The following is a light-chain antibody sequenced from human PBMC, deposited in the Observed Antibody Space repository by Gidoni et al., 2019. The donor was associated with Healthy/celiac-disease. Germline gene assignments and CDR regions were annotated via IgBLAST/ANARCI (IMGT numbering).Light chain of an antibody. CDR3: SSYTSSSTLVV. Sequence: QSALTQPASVSGSPGQSITISCTGTSSDVGGYNYVSWYQQHPGKAPKLRIYEVSNRPSGVSNRFSGLQAEDEADYYCSSYTSSSTLVVFGGGTKLTVL. CDR1: SSDVGGYNY. J-gene: IGLJ2*01. V-gene: IGLV2-14*01. CDR2: EVS.